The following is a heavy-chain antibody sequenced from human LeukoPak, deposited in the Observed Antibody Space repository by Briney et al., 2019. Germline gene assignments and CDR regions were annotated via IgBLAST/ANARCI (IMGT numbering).Heavy chain of an antibody. J-gene: IGHJ4*02. Sequence: ASVKVSCKASGGTFSSYAISWVRQAPGQGLEWMGGIIPIFGTANYAQKFQGRVTITTDESTSSAYMELSSLRSEDTAVYYCARGPQISTYCSSTSCYARPYFDYWGQGTLVTVSS. V-gene: IGHV1-69*05. CDR3: ARGPQISTYCSSTSCYARPYFDY. D-gene: IGHD2-2*01. CDR2: IIPIFGTA. CDR1: GGTFSSYA.